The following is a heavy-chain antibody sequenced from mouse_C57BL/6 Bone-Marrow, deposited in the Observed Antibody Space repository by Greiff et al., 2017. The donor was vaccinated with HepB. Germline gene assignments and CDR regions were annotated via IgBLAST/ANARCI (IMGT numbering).Heavy chain of an antibody. CDR3: ARFYGSRYVDY. CDR1: GYTFTSYG. CDR2: IYPRSGNT. V-gene: IGHV1-81*01. Sequence: QVQLKESGAELARPGASVKLSCKASGYTFTSYGISWVKQRTGQGLEWIGEIYPRSGNTYYNEKFKGKATLTADKSSSTAYMELRSLTSEDSAVYFCARFYGSRYVDYWGQGTTLTVSS. D-gene: IGHD1-1*01. J-gene: IGHJ2*01.